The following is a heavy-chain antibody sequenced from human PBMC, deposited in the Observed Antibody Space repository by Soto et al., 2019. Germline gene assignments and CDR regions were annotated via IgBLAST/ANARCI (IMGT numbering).Heavy chain of an antibody. D-gene: IGHD3-3*01. V-gene: IGHV4-59*01. CDR1: GGSISSYY. Sequence: SETLSLTCTVSGGSISSYYWSWIRQPPGKGLEWIGYIYYSGSTNYNPSLKSRVTISVDTSKNQFSLKLSSVTAADTAVYYCARDVRYYDFWSAGNWFDPWGQGTLVTVSS. CDR3: ARDVRYYDFWSAGNWFDP. J-gene: IGHJ5*02. CDR2: IYYSGST.